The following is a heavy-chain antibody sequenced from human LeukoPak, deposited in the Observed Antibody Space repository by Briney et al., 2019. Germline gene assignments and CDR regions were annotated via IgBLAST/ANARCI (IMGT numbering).Heavy chain of an antibody. Sequence: GGSLRLSCAASGFTFSSYWMHWVRQAPGKGLVWVSRINSDGSSTSYADSVKGRFTISRDNAKNTLFLEMNRLTADDTAVYYCAKDLVSRRRLGSSEKVDYWGRGTLVTVSS. CDR1: GFTFSSYW. CDR3: AKDLVSRRRLGSSEKVDY. CDR2: INSDGSST. V-gene: IGHV3-74*01. D-gene: IGHD3-16*01. J-gene: IGHJ4*02.